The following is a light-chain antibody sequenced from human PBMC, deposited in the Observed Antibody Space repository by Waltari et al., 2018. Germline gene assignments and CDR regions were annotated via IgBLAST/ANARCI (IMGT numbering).Light chain of an antibody. J-gene: IGKJ2*01. CDR1: QSVGSN. CDR2: GAS. CDR3: QRYSNWPPEYT. V-gene: IGKV3-15*01. Sequence: EIVVTQSPATLSVSPGASATLSCRASQSVGSNLTWYQQKPGQAPRLLPYGASTRATGNPARFSGSGSGTEFTLTISSLQSEDFAVYYCQRYSNWPPEYTFGQGTKLEIK.